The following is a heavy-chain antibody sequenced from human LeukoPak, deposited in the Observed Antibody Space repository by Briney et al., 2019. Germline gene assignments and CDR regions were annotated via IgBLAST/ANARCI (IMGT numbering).Heavy chain of an antibody. V-gene: IGHV3-53*01. CDR1: GFTVSSNY. CDR3: AKPLGQWYSSSSLINYYYYYMDV. Sequence: GGSLRLSCAASGFTVSSNYMSWVRQAPGKGLEWVSVIYSGGSTYYADSVKGRFTISRDNANNTLYLLMNSLRAEDTAVYYCAKPLGQWYSSSSLINYYYYYMDVWGKGTTVTVSS. D-gene: IGHD6-6*01. J-gene: IGHJ6*03. CDR2: IYSGGST.